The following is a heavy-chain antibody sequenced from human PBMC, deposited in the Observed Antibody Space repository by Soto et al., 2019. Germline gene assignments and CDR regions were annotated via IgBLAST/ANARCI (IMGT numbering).Heavy chain of an antibody. CDR1: GLSVSSNY. D-gene: IGHD6-13*01. V-gene: IGHV3-53*01. CDR2: IYSDGST. Sequence: PCGSLRLSWAASGLSVSSNYMDWFRQTPGKGLEWVSVIYSDGSTYYAESVKGRFTVSRDRSKNALYLQMNSLTAEDTAVYYCAGRSSSWATDGYWGQGTQVTVSS. J-gene: IGHJ4*02. CDR3: AGRSSSWATDGY.